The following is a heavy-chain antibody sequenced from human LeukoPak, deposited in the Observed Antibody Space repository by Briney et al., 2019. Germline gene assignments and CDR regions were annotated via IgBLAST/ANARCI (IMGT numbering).Heavy chain of an antibody. CDR2: IYTSGST. V-gene: IGHV4-4*07. CDR1: GGSISSYY. Sequence: PSETLSLTCTVSGGSISSYYWNWIRQPAGKGLEWIGRIYTSGSTNYNPSLKSRLTMSVDTSKSQFSLKLTSVTAADTAVYYCARGLGSSTSWDYWGQGTLVTVSS. CDR3: ARGLGSSTSWDY. D-gene: IGHD2-2*01. J-gene: IGHJ4*02.